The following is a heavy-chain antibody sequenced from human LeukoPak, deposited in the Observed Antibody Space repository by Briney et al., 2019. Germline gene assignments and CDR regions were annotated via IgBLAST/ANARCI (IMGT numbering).Heavy chain of an antibody. D-gene: IGHD3-10*01. CDR2: IYLDGST. Sequence: SDTLPLTCALSGGPISSTNWRSRVRQPPGKGLEWIGEIYLDGSTNYNPSLKSRVTMSVDKSKNQFSLRLNSVTAANPAVYYLGRNPKLDRGSGTWGQGTLVTVSS. CDR3: GRNPKLDRGSGT. J-gene: IGHJ5*02. V-gene: IGHV4-4*02. CDR1: GGPISSTNW.